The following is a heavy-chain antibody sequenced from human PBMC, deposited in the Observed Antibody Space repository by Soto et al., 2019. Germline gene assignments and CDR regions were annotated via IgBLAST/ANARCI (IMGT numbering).Heavy chain of an antibody. CDR3: ARRVEMTIFTAAPYYGMDV. CDR2: IKQDGSER. J-gene: IGHJ6*02. CDR1: RFTFTSYW. D-gene: IGHD3-3*01. V-gene: IGHV3-7*03. Sequence: GGSLRLSCAASRFTFTSYWMSWVRQAPGKGLEWVANIKQDGSERYYVDSVKGRFTISRDNAKNSLFLQMNNLRADDTAVYYCARRVEMTIFTAAPYYGMDVWGQGTTVTVSS.